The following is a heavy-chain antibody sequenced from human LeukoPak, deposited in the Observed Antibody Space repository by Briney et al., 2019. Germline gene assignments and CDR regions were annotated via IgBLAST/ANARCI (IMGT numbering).Heavy chain of an antibody. V-gene: IGHV4-34*01. CDR1: GGSLSGHY. CDR3: ATGSSYPPGELDY. Sequence: PSETLSLTCAVYGGSLSGHYWSWIRQPPGKGLEWIGEINHSGSTNHNPSLKSRVTISVDTSKNQFSLKLRSVTAADTAVYYCATGSSYPPGELDYWGQGTLVTVSS. J-gene: IGHJ4*02. D-gene: IGHD3-16*02. CDR2: INHSGST.